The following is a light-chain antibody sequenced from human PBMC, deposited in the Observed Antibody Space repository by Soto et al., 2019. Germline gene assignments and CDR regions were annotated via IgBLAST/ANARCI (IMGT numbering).Light chain of an antibody. J-gene: IGLJ1*01. CDR3: RSYTSSSTSGV. CDR1: SSDVGTYNF. CDR2: EVS. Sequence: QSVLTQPASVSGSPGQSITISCTGTSSDVGTYNFVSWYQHHPGKAPKLMIYEVSNRPSGVSNRFSGSKSGNTASLTISGLQAEDEADYYCRSYTSSSTSGVFLTGTRSPS. V-gene: IGLV2-14*01.